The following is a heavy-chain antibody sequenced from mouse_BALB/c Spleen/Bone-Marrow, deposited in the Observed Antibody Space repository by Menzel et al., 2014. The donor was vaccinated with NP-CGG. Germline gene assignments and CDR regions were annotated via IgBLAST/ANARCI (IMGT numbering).Heavy chain of an antibody. D-gene: IGHD2-14*01. CDR3: ARGDYRSYYFDY. J-gene: IGHJ2*01. Sequence: VQLQQSGVELVRPGTSVKVSCKASGYAFTNYLIEWVKQRPGQGLEWIGVINPGSGGTNYNEKFKGKATLTADKSSSTAYMQLSSLTSDDSAVYFCARGDYRSYYFDYWGQGTTLTVSS. CDR1: GYAFTNYL. CDR2: INPGSGGT. V-gene: IGHV1-54*01.